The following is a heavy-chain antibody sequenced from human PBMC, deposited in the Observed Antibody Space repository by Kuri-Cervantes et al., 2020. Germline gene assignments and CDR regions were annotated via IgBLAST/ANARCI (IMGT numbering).Heavy chain of an antibody. D-gene: IGHD3-22*01. J-gene: IGHJ4*02. CDR2: IHYDGSNK. Sequence: GGSLRLSCAASGFTFSSYAMSWVRQAPGKGLEWVAFIHYDGSNKYYTDSVRGRFTIPRDNSKNTLYLQVNSLRTEDTAVYYCATDYYDTSGAYWGQGTLVTVSS. CDR1: GFTFSSYA. CDR3: ATDYYDTSGAY. V-gene: IGHV3-30*02.